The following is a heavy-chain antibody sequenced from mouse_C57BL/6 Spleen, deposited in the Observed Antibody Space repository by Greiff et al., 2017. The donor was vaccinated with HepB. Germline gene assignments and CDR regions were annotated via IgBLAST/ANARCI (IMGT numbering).Heavy chain of an antibody. CDR2: ISSGGDYT. Sequence: EVQLQESGAGLVKPGGSLKLSCAASGFTFSSYAMSWVRQTPEKSLEWVAYISSGGDYTCYADTVKGRFTIARDNARNTLYLQMSSLKSEDTAMYYCSVRGYEGPYYFDYWGQGTTLTVSS. CDR1: GFTFSSYA. CDR3: SVRGYEGPYYFDY. J-gene: IGHJ2*01. V-gene: IGHV5-9-1*02. D-gene: IGHD2-3*01.